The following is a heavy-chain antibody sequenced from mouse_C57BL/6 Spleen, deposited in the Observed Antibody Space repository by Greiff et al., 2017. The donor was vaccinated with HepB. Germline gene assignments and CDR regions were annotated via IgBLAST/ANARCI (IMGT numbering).Heavy chain of an antibody. J-gene: IGHJ2*01. D-gene: IGHD1-1*01. CDR1: GYTFTSYG. CDR3: ARPTVKNFDY. V-gene: IGHV1-81*01. Sequence: VQVVESGAELARPGASVKLSCKASGYTFTSYGISWVKQRTGQGLEWIGEIYPRSGNTYYNEKFKGKATLTADKSSSTAYMELRSLTSEDSAVYFCARPTVKNFDYWGQGTTLTVSS. CDR2: IYPRSGNT.